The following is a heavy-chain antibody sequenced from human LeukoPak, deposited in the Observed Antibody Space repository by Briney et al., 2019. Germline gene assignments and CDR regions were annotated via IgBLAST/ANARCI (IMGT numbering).Heavy chain of an antibody. J-gene: IGHJ4*02. CDR3: ARVDYGDFTHAFDY. CDR1: GGSISSGGYS. Sequence: SETLSLTCAVSGGSISSGGYSWSWIRQPPGKGLEWIGYIYHSGSTNYNPSLKSRVTISVDKSKNQFSLKLSSVTAAGTAVYYCARVDYGDFTHAFDYWGQGTLVTVSS. CDR2: IYHSGST. D-gene: IGHD4-17*01. V-gene: IGHV4-30-2*01.